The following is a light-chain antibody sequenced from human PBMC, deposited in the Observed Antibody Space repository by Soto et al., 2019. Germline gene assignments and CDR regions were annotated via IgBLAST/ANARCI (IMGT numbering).Light chain of an antibody. CDR1: SSDVGGYNY. J-gene: IGLJ1*01. Sequence: QSALTQPASVSGSPGQSITISCTGTSSDVGGYNYVSWYQQHPGKAPKLMIYEVSNQPSGVSNRFSGSKSVNTAYLTISGLQDEDEADYYCSSYTSSSPDVFGTGTKVTVL. V-gene: IGLV2-14*01. CDR2: EVS. CDR3: SSYTSSSPDV.